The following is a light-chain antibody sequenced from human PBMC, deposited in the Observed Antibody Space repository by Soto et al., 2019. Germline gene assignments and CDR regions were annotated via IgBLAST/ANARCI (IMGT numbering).Light chain of an antibody. Sequence: GDRVTITCRASQRMTSWLAWYQQKPGKAPKVLIYDASSLESGVPSRFSGSESGTEFTLTISSLQPDDFATYHCQQLNSYPLTFGGGTKVDIK. CDR2: DAS. CDR1: QRMTSW. CDR3: QQLNSYPLT. V-gene: IGKV1-5*01. J-gene: IGKJ4*01.